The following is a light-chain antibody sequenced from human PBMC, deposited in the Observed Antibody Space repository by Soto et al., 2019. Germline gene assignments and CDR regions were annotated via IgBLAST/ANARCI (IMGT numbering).Light chain of an antibody. CDR1: QSVRTS. CDR2: DAS. Sequence: IVLTQSPATLSLSPGERATFSCRASQSVRTSLAWYQHKPGQAPRLLIYDASNRATGIPARFSGSGSGTDFTLTISSLESEDFAVNYCQQRSTWPPITFGQGTRLEIK. V-gene: IGKV3-11*01. J-gene: IGKJ5*01. CDR3: QQRSTWPPIT.